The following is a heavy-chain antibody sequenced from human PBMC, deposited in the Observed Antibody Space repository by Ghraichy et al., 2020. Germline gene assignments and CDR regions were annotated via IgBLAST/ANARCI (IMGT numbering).Heavy chain of an antibody. CDR3: VREVTRIGLFDP. Sequence: GGSLRLSCAASGFTFSDYYMSWIRQAPAKGLEWVSYISGSGSFIYYADSVKGRFTISRDNAKNSLYLQMNSLRAEDTAVYYCVREVTRIGLFDPWGQGTLVSVSS. D-gene: IGHD2-21*02. CDR1: GFTFSDYY. V-gene: IGHV3-11*01. CDR2: ISGSGSFI. J-gene: IGHJ5*02.